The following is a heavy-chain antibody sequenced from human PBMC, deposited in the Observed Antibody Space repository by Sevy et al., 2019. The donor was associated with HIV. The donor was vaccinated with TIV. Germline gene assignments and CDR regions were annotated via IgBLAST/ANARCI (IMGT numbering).Heavy chain of an antibody. CDR3: AREAIVSPDAFDI. CDR1: GFNFSSYA. J-gene: IGHJ3*02. V-gene: IGHV3-23*01. D-gene: IGHD2-15*01. Sequence: GESLKISCAASGFNFSSYAMRWGRQAPGKGLECVSGIIIFVGTTYYADSVKGRFTISRDNAKNSLYLQMNSLRAEDTAVYYCAREAIVSPDAFDIWGQGTMVTVSS. CDR2: IIIFVGTT.